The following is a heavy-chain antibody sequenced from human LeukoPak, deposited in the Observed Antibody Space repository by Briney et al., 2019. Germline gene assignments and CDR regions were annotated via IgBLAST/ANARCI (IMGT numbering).Heavy chain of an antibody. CDR2: VYTSGST. Sequence: SETLSLTCTVSGGSISSYYWSWIRQPAGKGLQWIGRVYTSGSTNYNPSLKSRVTMSVDTSKNQFSLKINSVTAADTAVYYCARGSKMVRGARHYNWFDPWGQGTLVTVSS. D-gene: IGHD3-10*01. CDR1: GGSISSYY. J-gene: IGHJ5*02. CDR3: ARGSKMVRGARHYNWFDP. V-gene: IGHV4-4*07.